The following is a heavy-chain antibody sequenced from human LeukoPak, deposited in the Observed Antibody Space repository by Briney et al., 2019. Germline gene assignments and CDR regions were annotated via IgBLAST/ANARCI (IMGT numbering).Heavy chain of an antibody. J-gene: IGHJ5*02. CDR3: AKEVGATTLGWFDP. V-gene: IGHV3-30*02. CDR1: GFTFSNYG. Sequence: GGSLRLSCAASGFTFSNYGMHWVRQAPGKGLEWVAFIWYDGSNKYYADSAKGRFTISRDNSKNTLYLQMNSLRAEDTAVYYCAKEVGATTLGWFDPWGQGTLVTVSS. D-gene: IGHD1-26*01. CDR2: IWYDGSNK.